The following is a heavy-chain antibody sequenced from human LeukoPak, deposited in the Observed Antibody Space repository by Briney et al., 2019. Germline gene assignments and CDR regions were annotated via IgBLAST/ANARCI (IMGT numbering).Heavy chain of an antibody. CDR3: ARGGYSSTWYYFDY. V-gene: IGHV4-59*01. CDR2: IYYSGST. D-gene: IGHD6-13*01. Sequence: SETLSLTCTVSGGSISSYYWSWIRQSPGKGLEWIGYIYYSGSTNYNPSLKSRVTILVDTSKNQFSLKLSSVTAADTAVYYCARGGYSSTWYYFDYWGQGTLVTVSS. CDR1: GGSISSYY. J-gene: IGHJ4*02.